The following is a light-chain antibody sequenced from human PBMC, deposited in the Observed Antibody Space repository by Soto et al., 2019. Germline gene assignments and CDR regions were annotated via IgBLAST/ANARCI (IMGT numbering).Light chain of an antibody. V-gene: IGLV2-14*01. J-gene: IGLJ1*01. CDR1: SSDVGGYNY. CDR2: EVT. CDR3: SSYTSSGTYV. Sequence: QSSITHPASLSGSPGQSITISCAGTSSDVGGYNYVSWYRQHPGKAPTLMIYEVTNRPSGISNRFSGSRSGNTASLTISGLQAEDEADYYCSSYTSSGTYVFGTGTKVTVL.